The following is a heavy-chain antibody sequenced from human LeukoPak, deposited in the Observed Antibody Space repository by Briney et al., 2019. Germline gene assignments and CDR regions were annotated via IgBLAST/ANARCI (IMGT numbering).Heavy chain of an antibody. CDR3: AKGYGSGWTFDY. CDR1: GFTFSSYG. V-gene: IGHV3-30*02. J-gene: IGHJ4*02. D-gene: IGHD6-19*01. Sequence: PGGSLRLSCAASGFTFSSYGMHWVRQAPGRGLEWVASVNSDETNQYYVDSVRGRFFISRDNSKNTFYLQMNSLRPEGTAVYYCAKGYGSGWTFDYWGQGILVTVSS. CDR2: VNSDETNQ.